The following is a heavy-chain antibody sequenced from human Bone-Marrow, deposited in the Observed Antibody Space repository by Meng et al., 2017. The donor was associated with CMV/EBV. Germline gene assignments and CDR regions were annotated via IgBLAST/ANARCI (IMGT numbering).Heavy chain of an antibody. J-gene: IGHJ4*02. D-gene: IGHD1-14*01. V-gene: IGHV2-5*02. CDR2: IYWDDDK. CDR1: RFSLNTRGVG. Sequence: FTFSRFSLNTRGVGVGWIRQPPGKALEWLALIYWDDDKRYSPSLRSRLTITKDTSKNQVVLKMTNMAPVDTATYYCAHTPSAGDFDYWGQGTLVTVSS. CDR3: AHTPSAGDFDY.